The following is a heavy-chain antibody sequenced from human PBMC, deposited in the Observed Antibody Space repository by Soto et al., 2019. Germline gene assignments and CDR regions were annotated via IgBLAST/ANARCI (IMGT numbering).Heavy chain of an antibody. Sequence: EVQLVESGGGWVQPGRSLKLSCAASGFSFSGSAIHWVRQASGKGLEWVGRIRAKSNKYATLYAESLKGRFTISRDDSQSTAYLEMNSLKTEDTAVYYCAKDNGGYYDSSGNFEYWGQGTLVTVSS. CDR2: IRAKSNKYAT. CDR1: GFSFSGSA. D-gene: IGHD3-22*01. CDR3: AKDNGGYYDSSGNFEY. V-gene: IGHV3-73*02. J-gene: IGHJ4*02.